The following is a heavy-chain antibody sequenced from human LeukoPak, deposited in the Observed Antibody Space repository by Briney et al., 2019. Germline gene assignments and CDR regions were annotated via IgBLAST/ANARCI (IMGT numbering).Heavy chain of an antibody. D-gene: IGHD3-22*01. CDR3: ATVDYYDSSGLDY. J-gene: IGHJ4*02. Sequence: ASVKISCKVSGYTFTDYYMHCVQQAPGKGLEWMGLVDPEDGETIYAEKFQGRVTITADTSTDTAYMELSSLRSEDTAVYYCATVDYYDSSGLDYWGQGTLVTVSS. CDR1: GYTFTDYY. CDR2: VDPEDGET. V-gene: IGHV1-69-2*01.